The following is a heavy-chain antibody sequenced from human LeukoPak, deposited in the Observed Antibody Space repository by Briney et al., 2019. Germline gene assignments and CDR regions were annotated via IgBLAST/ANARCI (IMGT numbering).Heavy chain of an antibody. CDR3: ARGTGTTAYFDY. J-gene: IGHJ4*02. CDR2: ISSSSSYT. CDR1: GFTFSDYY. D-gene: IGHD1-1*01. V-gene: IGHV3-11*06. Sequence: PGGSLRLSGAASGFTFSDYYMSWIRQAPGKGLEWVSYISSSSSYTKYADSVKGRFTISRDNAKNSLYLQVNSLRAEDTAVYYCARGTGTTAYFDYWGQGTLVTVSS.